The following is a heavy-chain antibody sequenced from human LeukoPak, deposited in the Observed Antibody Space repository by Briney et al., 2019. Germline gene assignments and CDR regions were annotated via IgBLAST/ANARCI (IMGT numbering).Heavy chain of an antibody. D-gene: IGHD2-21*02. J-gene: IGHJ4*02. CDR3: AKDGSLSVVTAISFDY. CDR1: GGSISSGGYY. V-gene: IGHV4-30-2*05. CDR2: IYHSGST. Sequence: SQTLSLTCTVSGGSISSGGYYWSWIRQPPGKGLEWIGYIYHSGSTYYNPSLKSRVTISVDTSKNQFSLKLSSVTAADTAVYYCAKDGSLSVVTAISFDYWGQGTLVTVSS.